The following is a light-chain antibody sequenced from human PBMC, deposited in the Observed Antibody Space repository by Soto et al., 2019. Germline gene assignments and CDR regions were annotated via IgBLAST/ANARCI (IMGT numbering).Light chain of an antibody. CDR3: QQRSNWWT. Sequence: EIVLTQSPATLSLSPGESATLSCRASQSVSSSLAWYQQKPGQAPRLLIYDASNRATGIPARFSGSGSGTDFTLTISSLEHEDCAVYYCQQRSNWWTFGQGTKVEIK. CDR2: DAS. V-gene: IGKV3-11*01. J-gene: IGKJ1*01. CDR1: QSVSSS.